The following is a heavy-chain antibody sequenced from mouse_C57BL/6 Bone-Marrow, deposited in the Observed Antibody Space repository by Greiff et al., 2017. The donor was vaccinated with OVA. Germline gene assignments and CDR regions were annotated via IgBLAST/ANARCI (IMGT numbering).Heavy chain of an antibody. D-gene: IGHD1-1*01. V-gene: IGHV6-6*01. CDR3: TRLTTVVASDYVDY. CDR2: IRNKANNHAT. J-gene: IGHJ4*01. Sequence: EVKLQESGGGLVQPGGSMKLSCAASGFTFSDAWMDWVRQSPEKGLEWVAEIRNKANNHATYYAESVKGRFTISRDDSKSSVYLQMNSLRAEDTGIYYCTRLTTVVASDYVDYWGQGTSVTVSS. CDR1: GFTFSDAW.